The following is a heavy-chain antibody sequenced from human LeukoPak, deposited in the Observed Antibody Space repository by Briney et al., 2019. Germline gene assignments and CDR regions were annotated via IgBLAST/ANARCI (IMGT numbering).Heavy chain of an antibody. CDR3: ARDYGGSSYYFDY. J-gene: IGHJ4*02. D-gene: IGHD4-23*01. CDR1: GGSFSGYY. CDR2: INHSGST. V-gene: IGHV4-34*01. Sequence: SETLSLTCAVYGGSFSGYYWSWIRQPPGKGLEWIGEINHSGSTNYNPSLKSRVTISVDTSKNQFSLKLSSVTAADTAVYHCARDYGGSSYYFDYWGQGTLVTVSS.